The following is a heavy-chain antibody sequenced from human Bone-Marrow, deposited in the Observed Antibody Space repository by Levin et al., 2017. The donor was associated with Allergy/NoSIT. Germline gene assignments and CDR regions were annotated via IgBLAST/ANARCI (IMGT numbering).Heavy chain of an antibody. J-gene: IGHJ5*02. D-gene: IGHD3-16*01. CDR3: ATTLYYFETYDYPTA. CDR1: GGSVSGSGYY. V-gene: IGHV4-39*01. Sequence: SETLSLTCTVSGGSVSGSGYYWGWIRQPPGKGLEWIGSIHYSGSSYYNPSLKSRVTISVDTSKNQFSLKLSSMIAADTAVYYCATTLYYFETYDYPTAWGQGTLVTVSS. CDR2: IHYSGSS.